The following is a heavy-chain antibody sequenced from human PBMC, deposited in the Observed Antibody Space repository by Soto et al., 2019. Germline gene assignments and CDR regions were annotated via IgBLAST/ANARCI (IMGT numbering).Heavy chain of an antibody. CDR2: INYDGYS. CDR3: AGHGFGPLHGLVDV. D-gene: IGHD3-10*01. V-gene: IGHV4-59*08. J-gene: IGHJ6*02. CDR1: GGSITNYY. Sequence: QVQLQESGPGLVKPSETLSLTCTVSGGSITNYYCSWFRQPPGKGLEWIGYINYDGYSAYNLSLKRRVTLSMDASKTQFSLMLESVTATDTAVYYFAGHGFGPLHGLVDVWGPGTTVIVSS.